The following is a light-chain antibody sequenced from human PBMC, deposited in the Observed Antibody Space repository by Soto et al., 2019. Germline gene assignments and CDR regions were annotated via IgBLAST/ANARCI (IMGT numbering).Light chain of an antibody. CDR3: CSYAGSYTFVL. Sequence: QSALTQPRSVSGSPGQSVTISCTGTSSDVGAYNYVSWCQQHPGKAPKLMIYDVSKRPSGVPDRFSGSKSGNTASLTISGLQAEDEADYYCCSYAGSYTFVLFGGGTKLTVL. CDR2: DVS. CDR1: SSDVGAYNY. J-gene: IGLJ2*01. V-gene: IGLV2-11*01.